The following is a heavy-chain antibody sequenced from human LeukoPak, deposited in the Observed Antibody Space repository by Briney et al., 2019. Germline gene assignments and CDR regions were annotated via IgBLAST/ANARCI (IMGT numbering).Heavy chain of an antibody. V-gene: IGHV1-2*02. Sequence: ASVKVSCKASGYTFTGYYMRWVRQAPGQGLEWMGWINPNSGGTNYAQKFQGRVTMTRDTSISTAYMELSRLRSDDTAVYYCARDLGVPAAYYYYYMDVWGKGTTVTVSS. CDR3: ARDLGVPAAYYYYYMDV. J-gene: IGHJ6*03. CDR2: INPNSGGT. D-gene: IGHD2-2*01. CDR1: GYTFTGYY.